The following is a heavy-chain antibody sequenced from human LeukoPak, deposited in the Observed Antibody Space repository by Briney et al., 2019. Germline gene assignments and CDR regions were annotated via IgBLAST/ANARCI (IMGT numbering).Heavy chain of an antibody. V-gene: IGHV3-23*01. CDR1: GFTFSSYS. J-gene: IGHJ4*02. Sequence: GGSLRLSCAASGFTFSSYSMNWVRQAPGKGLEWVSCITASGAGTYYADSVKGRFTISRDNSKNTLYLQMNSLRAEDTAVYYCAREWGVISYWGQGTLVTVSS. D-gene: IGHD3-10*01. CDR3: AREWGVISY. CDR2: ITASGAGT.